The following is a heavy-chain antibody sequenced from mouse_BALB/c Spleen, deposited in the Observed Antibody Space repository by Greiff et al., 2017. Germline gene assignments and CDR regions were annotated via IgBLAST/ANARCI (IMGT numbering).Heavy chain of an antibody. CDR1: GYTFTSYW. D-gene: IGHD2-1*01. Sequence: QVQLQQPGAELVRPGASVKLSCKASGYTFTSYWINWVKQRPGQGLEWIGNIYPSDSYTNYNQKFKDKATLTVDKSSSTAYMQLSSPTSEDSAVYYCTRGYGNYVFFDYWGQGTTLTVSS. CDR3: TRGYGNYVFFDY. J-gene: IGHJ2*01. V-gene: IGHV1-69*02. CDR2: IYPSDSYT.